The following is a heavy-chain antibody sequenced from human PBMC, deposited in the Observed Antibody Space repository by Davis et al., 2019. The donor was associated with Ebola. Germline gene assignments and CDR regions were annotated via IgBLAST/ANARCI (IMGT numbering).Heavy chain of an antibody. CDR1: GFTFSSDW. V-gene: IGHV3-74*01. CDR3: ARDDSLTY. Sequence: HTGGSLRLSCAASGFTFSSDWMHWVRQAPGMGLVWVSRIRSDGSSTSYADSVKGRFTISRDNAKNTLYLQMNSLRAEDTAVYYCARDDSLTYWDQGTLVTVSS. J-gene: IGHJ4*02. CDR2: IRSDGSST. D-gene: IGHD2-21*01.